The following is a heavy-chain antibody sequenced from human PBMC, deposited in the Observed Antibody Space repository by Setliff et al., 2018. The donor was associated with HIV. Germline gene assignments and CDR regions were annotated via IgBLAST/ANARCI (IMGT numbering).Heavy chain of an antibody. Sequence: GGSLRLSCAASGFTFSDYYMSWIRQAPGKGLEWVSAISGSGGSTYYADSAKGRFIISRDNSKNTLYLQMNSLRAQDTAIYYCAKDPRGSMVRGYSYVRAFDIWGQGTMVTVSS. CDR2: ISGSGGST. V-gene: IGHV3-23*01. D-gene: IGHD3-10*01. CDR3: AKDPRGSMVRGYSYVRAFDI. CDR1: GFTFSDYY. J-gene: IGHJ3*02.